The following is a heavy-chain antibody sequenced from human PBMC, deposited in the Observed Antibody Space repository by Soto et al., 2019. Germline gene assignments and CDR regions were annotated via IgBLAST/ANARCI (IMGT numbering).Heavy chain of an antibody. CDR2: IYWDDDK. V-gene: IGHV2-5*02. D-gene: IGHD3-10*01. CDR3: AQRLSDYGLGRERANYFDT. CDR1: GFSLSTTGVG. Sequence: QITLKESVPTLVRPTQTLTLTCTFSGFSLSTTGVGVGWIRQPPGKALEWLALIYWDDDKRYSPSLKRRLTTTKENSKNEVILTMTNMDPVDTATYYCAQRLSDYGLGRERANYFDTWGQGSLVNGSS. J-gene: IGHJ5*02.